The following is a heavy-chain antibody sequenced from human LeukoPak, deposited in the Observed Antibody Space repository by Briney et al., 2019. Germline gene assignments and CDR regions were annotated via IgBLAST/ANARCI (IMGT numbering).Heavy chain of an antibody. CDR1: GFTFHDYT. CDR2: ITWDGGST. CDR3: AKDMGYYDSSGYYYQDY. Sequence: GALRLSCAASGFTFHDYTMHWVRQAPGKGLEWVSLITWDGGSTYYADSVKGRFTTSRDNAKNSLYLQMNSLRAEDTAVYYCAKDMGYYDSSGYYYQDYWGQGTLVTVSS. V-gene: IGHV3-43*01. J-gene: IGHJ4*02. D-gene: IGHD3-22*01.